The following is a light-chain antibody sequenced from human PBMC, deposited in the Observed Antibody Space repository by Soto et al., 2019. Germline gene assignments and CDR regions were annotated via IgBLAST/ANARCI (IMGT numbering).Light chain of an antibody. CDR1: QSLSSSQ. CDR3: QQYGSSPRT. Sequence: TQSPSTLSLSPGERATLSCRASQSLSSSQLAWYQQKPGQAPRLLIHDASSRATGISDRFTGSGSGTDFTLTITTLEPEDFAVYYCQQYGSSPRTFGLGTKVDIK. V-gene: IGKV3-20*01. CDR2: DAS. J-gene: IGKJ1*01.